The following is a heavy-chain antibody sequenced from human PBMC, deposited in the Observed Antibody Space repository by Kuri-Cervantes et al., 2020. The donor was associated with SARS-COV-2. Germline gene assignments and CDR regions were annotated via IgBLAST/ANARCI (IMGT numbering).Heavy chain of an antibody. CDR1: GFTFGSYT. CDR3: ARDGGSSGYDIDY. Sequence: GESLKISCAASGFTFGSYTMNWVRQAPGKGLEWVSYISSSSSTIYYADSVKGRFTISRDNAKNSLYLQMNSLRDEDTAVYYCARDGGSSGYDIDYWGQGTLVTVSS. D-gene: IGHD3-22*01. CDR2: ISSSSSTI. J-gene: IGHJ4*02. V-gene: IGHV3-48*02.